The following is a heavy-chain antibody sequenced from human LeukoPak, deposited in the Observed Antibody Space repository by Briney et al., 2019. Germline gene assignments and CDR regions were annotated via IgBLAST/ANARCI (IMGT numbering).Heavy chain of an antibody. J-gene: IGHJ4*02. CDR3: ARGPITWDEDIQLWLDY. CDR1: GFIFSSYA. Sequence: GGSLRLSCAASGFIFSSYAMSWLRQAPGKGLEWVSRISGSGSSTSYADSVKGRFAISRDNSKNTLYLQMNSLRAEDTAVYYCARGPITWDEDIQLWLDYWGQGTLVTVSS. D-gene: IGHD5-18*01. V-gene: IGHV3-23*01. CDR2: ISGSGSST.